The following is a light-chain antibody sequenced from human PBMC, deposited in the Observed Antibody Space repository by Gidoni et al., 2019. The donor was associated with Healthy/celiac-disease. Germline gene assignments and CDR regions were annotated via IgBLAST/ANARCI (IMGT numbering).Light chain of an antibody. CDR1: QSVSSSY. CDR3: QQYGSSPTWT. V-gene: IGKV3-20*01. J-gene: IGKJ1*01. CDR2: GAS. Sequence: DIVLTQSPGTLSLSPGERATLSCRASQSVSSSYLAWYQQKPGQAPRLLIYGASSSATGIPDRFSGSGSGKDFTLTISRLEPEDFAVYYCQQYGSSPTWTFGQGTKVEIK.